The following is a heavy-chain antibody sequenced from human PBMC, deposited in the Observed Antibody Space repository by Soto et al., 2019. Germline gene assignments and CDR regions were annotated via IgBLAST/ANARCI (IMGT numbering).Heavy chain of an antibody. CDR1: GGSISSSSYY. V-gene: IGHV4-39*01. CDR2: IYYSGST. D-gene: IGHD6-19*01. J-gene: IGHJ4*02. CDR3: ARRDGASGAVAGIFDY. Sequence: QLQLQESGPGLVKPSETLSLTCTVSGGSISSSSYYWGWIRQPPGKGLEWIGSIYYSGSTYYNPSLKSRVTISVDTSKNQFSLKLSSVTAADTAVYYCARRDGASGAVAGIFDYWCQGTLVTVSS.